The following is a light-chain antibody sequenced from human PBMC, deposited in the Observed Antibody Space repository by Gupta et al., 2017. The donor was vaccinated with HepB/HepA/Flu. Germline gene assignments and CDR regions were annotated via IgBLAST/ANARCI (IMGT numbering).Light chain of an antibody. CDR1: QKINTY. V-gene: IGKV1-39*01. J-gene: IGKJ1*01. Sequence: DIQMTQSPSSLSASVGDRVTISCRASQKINTYLNWYQQRPGKAPELLISAASRVPSGVPSRFSGSGCGTDFTLTISRRQPEDFANYYCQHRNYFPKPFGQGTKVEIK. CDR3: QHRNYFPKP. CDR2: AAS.